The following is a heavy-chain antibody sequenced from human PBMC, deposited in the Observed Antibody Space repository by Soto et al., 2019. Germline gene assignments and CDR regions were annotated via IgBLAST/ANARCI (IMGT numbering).Heavy chain of an antibody. Sequence: AWGSLIRSGATSGVTFSDAWMSWVRQAPGKGLEWVGRIKSKTDGGTTDYAAPVKGRFTISRDDSKNTLYLQMNSLKTEDTAVYYCTTGITIFGVAGVDYWGQGTLVTVSS. CDR1: GVTFSDAW. D-gene: IGHD3-3*01. CDR2: IKSKTDGGTT. CDR3: TTGITIFGVAGVDY. J-gene: IGHJ4*02. V-gene: IGHV3-15*01.